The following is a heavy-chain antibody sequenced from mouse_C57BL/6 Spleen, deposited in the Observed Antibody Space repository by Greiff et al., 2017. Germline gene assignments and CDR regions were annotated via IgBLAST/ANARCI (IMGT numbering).Heavy chain of an antibody. CDR3: ARLGYGNYEDD. Sequence: QVQLQQSGPELVKPGASVKISCKASGYAFSSSWMNWVKQRPGKGLEWIGRIYPGDGDTNYNGKFKGKATLTADKSSSTAYMQRSSLTSEDSAVYFCARLGYGNYEDDWGQGTTLTVSS. D-gene: IGHD2-1*01. J-gene: IGHJ2*01. CDR2: IYPGDGDT. CDR1: GYAFSSSW. V-gene: IGHV1-82*01.